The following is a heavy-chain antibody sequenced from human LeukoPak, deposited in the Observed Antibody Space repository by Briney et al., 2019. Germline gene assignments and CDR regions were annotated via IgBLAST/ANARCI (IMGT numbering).Heavy chain of an antibody. Sequence: ASVKVSCKASGYTFTSYYMHWVRQAPGQGLEWMGIINPSGGSTSYAQKFQGRVTMTRDTSTSTVYMELSSLRSEDTAVYYCARDGAARPKDDAFDIWGQGTMVTVSS. V-gene: IGHV1-46*01. D-gene: IGHD6-6*01. CDR1: GYTFTSYY. CDR3: ARDGAARPKDDAFDI. CDR2: INPSGGST. J-gene: IGHJ3*02.